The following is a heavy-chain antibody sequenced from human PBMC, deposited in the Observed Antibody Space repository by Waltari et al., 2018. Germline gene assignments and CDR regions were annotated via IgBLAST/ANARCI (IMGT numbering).Heavy chain of an antibody. CDR1: GGTFSSYT. D-gene: IGHD2-15*01. J-gene: IGHJ4*02. CDR2: IIPILGIA. V-gene: IGHV1-69*02. CDR3: ASPSGPTFAFDY. Sequence: QVQLVQSGAEVKKPGSSVKVSCKASGGTFSSYTISWVRQAPGQGLEWMGRIIPILGIANYAQKFQGRVTITADKSTSTAYMERSSLRSEDTAVYYCASPSGPTFAFDYWGQGTLVTVSS.